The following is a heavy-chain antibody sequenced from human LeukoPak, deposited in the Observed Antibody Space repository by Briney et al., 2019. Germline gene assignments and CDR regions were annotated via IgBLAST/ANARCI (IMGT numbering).Heavy chain of an antibody. CDR1: GYTFTGCY. Sequence: ASVKVSCKASGYTFTGCYMHWVRQAPGQGLEWMGWINPNSGGTNYAQKFQGRVTMTRDTSISTAYMELSRLRSDDTAVYYCARVPSTGDNYFDYWGQGTLVTVSS. CDR3: ARVPSTGDNYFDY. V-gene: IGHV1-2*02. D-gene: IGHD7-27*01. J-gene: IGHJ4*02. CDR2: INPNSGGT.